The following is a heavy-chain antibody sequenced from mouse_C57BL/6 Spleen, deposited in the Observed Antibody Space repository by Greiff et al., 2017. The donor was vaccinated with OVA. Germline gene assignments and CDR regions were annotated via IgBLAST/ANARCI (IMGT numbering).Heavy chain of an antibody. CDR3: TYITTVVAPYYAMDY. V-gene: IGHV14-1*01. CDR2: IDPEDGDT. CDR1: GFNIKDYY. D-gene: IGHD1-1*01. Sequence: EVQLVESGAELVRPGASVKLSCTASGFNIKDYYMHWVKQRPEQGLEWIGRIDPEDGDTEYAPKFQGKATMTADTSSNTAYLQLSSLTSEDTAVYYCTYITTVVAPYYAMDYWGQGTSVTVSS. J-gene: IGHJ4*01.